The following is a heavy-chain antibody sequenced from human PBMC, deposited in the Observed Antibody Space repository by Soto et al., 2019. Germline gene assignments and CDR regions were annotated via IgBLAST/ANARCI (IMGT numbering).Heavy chain of an antibody. CDR2: INHSGST. V-gene: IGHV4-34*01. CDR1: GGSFSGYY. Sequence: QVQLQQWGAGLLKPSETLSLTCAVYGGSFSGYYWSWIRQPPGKGLEWIGEINHSGSTNYNPSLKSRVTISVDTSKNQFSLKLSSVTAADTAVYYCARGHTMVGFDPWGQGTLVTVSS. CDR3: ARGHTMVGFDP. D-gene: IGHD3-10*01. J-gene: IGHJ5*02.